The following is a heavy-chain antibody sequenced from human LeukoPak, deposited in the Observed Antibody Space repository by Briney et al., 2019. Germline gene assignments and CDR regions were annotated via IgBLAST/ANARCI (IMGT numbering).Heavy chain of an antibody. CDR1: GGSISSYY. D-gene: IGHD2-21*02. CDR3: ARHRCGGGCSPWDYYYYMDV. V-gene: IGHV4-59*08. CDR2: IYYSGST. Sequence: PSETLSLTCTVSGGSISSYYWSWIRQPPGKGLEWIGYIYYSGSTNYNPSLKSRVTISVDTSKNQFSLKLSSVTAADTAVYYCARHRCGGGCSPWDYYYYMDVWGKGTTVTVSS. J-gene: IGHJ6*03.